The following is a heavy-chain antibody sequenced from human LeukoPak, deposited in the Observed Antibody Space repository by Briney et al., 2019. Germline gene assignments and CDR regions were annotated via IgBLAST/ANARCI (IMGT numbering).Heavy chain of an antibody. D-gene: IGHD2-2*01. Sequence: SVKVSCKASGYTFTGYYMHWVRQAPGQGLEWMGGIIPIFGTANYAQKFQGRVTITADESTSTAYMELSSLRSEDTAVYHCARDRGYCSSTSCYYYYMDVWGKGTTVTISS. V-gene: IGHV1-69*13. CDR1: GYTFTGYY. CDR2: IIPIFGTA. J-gene: IGHJ6*03. CDR3: ARDRGYCSSTSCYYYYMDV.